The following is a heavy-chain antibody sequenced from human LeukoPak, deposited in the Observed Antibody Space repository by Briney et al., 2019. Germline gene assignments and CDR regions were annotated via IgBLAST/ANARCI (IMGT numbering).Heavy chain of an antibody. CDR1: GGSFSGYY. CDR2: INHSGST. CDR3: ARGLAAPDY. Sequence: SETLSLTCAVYGGSFSGYYWSWIRQPPGKGLEWIGEINHSGSTNYNPSLKSRVTISVDTSKNQFSLKLSSVTAADAAVYYCARGLAAPDYWGQGTLVTVSS. J-gene: IGHJ4*02. V-gene: IGHV4-34*01. D-gene: IGHD6-6*01.